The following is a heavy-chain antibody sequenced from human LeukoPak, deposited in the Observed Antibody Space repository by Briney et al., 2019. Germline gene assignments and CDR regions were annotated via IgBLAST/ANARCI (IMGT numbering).Heavy chain of an antibody. Sequence: PGGSLRLSCAASGFTFSSYGMHWVRQAPGKGLEWVAFIRYDGSNKYYADSVKGRFTISRDNSKNTLYLQMNSLRAEDQAVYYCAKXLSASVWXXXXGXFDXWGQGTLV. J-gene: IGHJ4*02. D-gene: IGHD3-3*01. V-gene: IGHV3-30*02. CDR3: AKXLSASVWXXXXGXFDX. CDR2: IRYDGSNK. CDR1: GFTFSSYG.